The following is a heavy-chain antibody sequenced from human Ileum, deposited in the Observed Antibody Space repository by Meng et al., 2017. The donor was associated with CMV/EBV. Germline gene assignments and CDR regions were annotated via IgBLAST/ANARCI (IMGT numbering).Heavy chain of an antibody. CDR1: GGSISSYY. V-gene: IGHV4-59*01. CDR2: IYYSGST. Sequence: SETLSLTCTVSGGSISSYYWSWIRQPPGKGLEWIGYIYYSGSTNYNPSLKSRVTISVDTSKNQLSLKLSSVTAADTAVYYCARVNLWLRRYYYYGMDVWGQGTTVTVSS. D-gene: IGHD5-18*01. J-gene: IGHJ6*02. CDR3: ARVNLWLRRYYYYGMDV.